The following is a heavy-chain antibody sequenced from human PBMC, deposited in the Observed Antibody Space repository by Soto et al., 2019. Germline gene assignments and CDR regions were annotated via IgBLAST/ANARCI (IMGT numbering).Heavy chain of an antibody. Sequence: ASVKVSCKASGYTFTSYGISWVRQAPGQGLEWMGWISAYNGNTNYAQKLQGRVTMTTDTSTSTAYMELRSLRSDDTAVHYCGREYYDILTGYYKSGQPDYWGQGTLVTVSS. D-gene: IGHD3-9*01. CDR1: GYTFTSYG. V-gene: IGHV1-18*01. CDR3: GREYYDILTGYYKSGQPDY. CDR2: ISAYNGNT. J-gene: IGHJ4*02.